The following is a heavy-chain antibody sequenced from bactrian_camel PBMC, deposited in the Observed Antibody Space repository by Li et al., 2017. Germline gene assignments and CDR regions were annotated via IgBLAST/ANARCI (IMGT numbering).Heavy chain of an antibody. CDR1: SATYSPSC. CDR2: FASIGRDST. J-gene: IGHJ4*01. D-gene: IGHD3*01. Sequence: QLVESGGGSVQAGGSLRLACAADSATYSPSCMGWFRQSPGKEREGVAVFASIGRDSTILYADSVKGRFNVSKDHDKNTLYLEMNSLKEEDTGMYYCAVDAPWYQECVVRRTPELGVRGQGTQVTVS. V-gene: IGHV3S54*01.